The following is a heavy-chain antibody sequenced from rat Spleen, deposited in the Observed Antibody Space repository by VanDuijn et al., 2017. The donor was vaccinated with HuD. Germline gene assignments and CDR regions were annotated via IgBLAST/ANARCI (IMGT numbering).Heavy chain of an antibody. D-gene: IGHD1-2*01. CDR1: GFTFDDYG. CDR3: ARGTIPAIPFDY. CDR2: INWSGKNT. J-gene: IGHJ2*01. Sequence: EVQLVESGGGLVQPGRSLKLSCAASGFTFDDYGMAWVRQAPKNGLEWVASINWSGKNTYYPDNLKGRFTISRDNAKNALYLQMNNLRSEDAAIYYCARGTIPAIPFDYWGQGVMVTVSS. V-gene: IGHV5-36*01.